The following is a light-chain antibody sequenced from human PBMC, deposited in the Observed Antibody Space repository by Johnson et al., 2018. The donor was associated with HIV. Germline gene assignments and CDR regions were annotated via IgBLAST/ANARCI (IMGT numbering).Light chain of an antibody. V-gene: IGLV1-51*01. Sequence: QLVLTQPPSVSAAPGQKVTIYCSGSSSNVGNNYVSWYQQLPGTAPKLLIYDNNKRPSGIPDRFSGSKSGTSATLGITGLQTGDEADYYCGTWDSSLRGYVFGAGTKVTVL. CDR1: SSNVGNNY. J-gene: IGLJ1*01. CDR3: GTWDSSLRGYV. CDR2: DNN.